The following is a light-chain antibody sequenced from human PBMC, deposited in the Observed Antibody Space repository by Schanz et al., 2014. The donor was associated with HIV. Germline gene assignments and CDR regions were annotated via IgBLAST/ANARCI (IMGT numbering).Light chain of an antibody. CDR1: ENIGKS. J-gene: IGKJ2*01. Sequence: DVQMTQSPSTLSASIGDRVTLTCRASENIGKSLAWFQQRRGKAPKLLIYQASTLDSGVPTTFSGGGSGTEFTLTISSLQSEDFAVYYCQQSNNWPYTFGQGTKLHMK. V-gene: IGKV1-5*03. CDR2: QAS. CDR3: QQSNNWPYT.